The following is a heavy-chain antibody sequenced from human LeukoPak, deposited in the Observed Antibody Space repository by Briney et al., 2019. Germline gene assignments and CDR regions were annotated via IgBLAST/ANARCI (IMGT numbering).Heavy chain of an antibody. V-gene: IGHV3-30*04. CDR1: GFTFSSYA. J-gene: IGHJ4*02. CDR3: ARDRRWLQLFLFDY. D-gene: IGHD5-24*01. CDR2: ISYDGSNK. Sequence: SGGSLRLSCAASGFTFSSYAMHWVRQAPGKGLEWVAVISYDGSNKYYADSVKGRFTISRDNSKNTLYLQMNSLRVEDTAVYYCARDRRWLQLFLFDYWGQGTLVTVSS.